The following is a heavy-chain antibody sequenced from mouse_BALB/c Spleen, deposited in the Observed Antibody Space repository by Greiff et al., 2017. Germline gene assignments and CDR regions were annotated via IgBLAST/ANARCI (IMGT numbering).Heavy chain of an antibody. Sequence: QVHVKQSGPGLVQPSQSLSITCTVSGFSLTSYGVHWVRQSPGKGLEWLGVIWSGGSTDYNAAFISRLSISKDNSKSQVFFKMNSLQANDTAIYYCASDPHYYGSHYAMDYWGQGTSVTVSS. CDR3: ASDPHYYGSHYAMDY. CDR2: IWSGGST. V-gene: IGHV2-2*02. CDR1: GFSLTSYG. D-gene: IGHD1-1*01. J-gene: IGHJ4*01.